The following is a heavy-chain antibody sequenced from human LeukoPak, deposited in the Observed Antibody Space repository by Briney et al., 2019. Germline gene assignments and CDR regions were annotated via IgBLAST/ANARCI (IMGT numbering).Heavy chain of an antibody. J-gene: IGHJ6*03. D-gene: IGHD3-10*01. CDR2: ISAYNGNT. Sequence: ASVKVSCKASGYTFTSYGISWVRQAPGQGLEWMGWISAYNGNTNYAQKLQGRVTMTTDTSTSTAYMELRSLRSDDTAVYYCARGGVIWFGELLTFTYYYMDVWGKGTTVNISS. CDR3: ARGGVIWFGELLTFTYYYMDV. CDR1: GYTFTSYG. V-gene: IGHV1-18*01.